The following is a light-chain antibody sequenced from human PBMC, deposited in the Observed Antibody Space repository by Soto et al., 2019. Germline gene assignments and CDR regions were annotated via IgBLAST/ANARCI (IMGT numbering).Light chain of an antibody. Sequence: EIVMTQFPASLSVSPGERVTLSCRASQSITRDLAWYQQKPGQAPRLLVFAASFRATDIPPRFSGSGSGTDFTLTINSLQSEDFGLYFCQEYTKWPGTFDQGTRVEMK. J-gene: IGKJ1*01. CDR1: QSITRD. CDR2: AAS. CDR3: QEYTKWPGT. V-gene: IGKV3-15*01.